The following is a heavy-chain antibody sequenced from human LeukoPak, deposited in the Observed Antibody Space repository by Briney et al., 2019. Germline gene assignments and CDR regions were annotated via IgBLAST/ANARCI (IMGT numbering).Heavy chain of an antibody. Sequence: PSETLSLTCAVYGGSFSGYYWSWIRQPPGKGLEWIGEINHSGSTNYNPSLKSRVTISVDTSKNQFSLKLSSVTDADTAVYYCARVTSPFYDFWSGYYRGYYYYYMDVWGKGTTVTVSS. CDR3: ARVTSPFYDFWSGYYRGYYYYYMDV. J-gene: IGHJ6*03. CDR1: GGSFSGYY. V-gene: IGHV4-34*01. CDR2: INHSGST. D-gene: IGHD3-3*01.